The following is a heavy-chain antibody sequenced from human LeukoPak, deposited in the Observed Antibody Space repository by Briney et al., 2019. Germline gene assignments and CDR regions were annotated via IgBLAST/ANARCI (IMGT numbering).Heavy chain of an antibody. CDR1: GDTFTTYD. CDR2: MNPHSGHT. J-gene: IGHJ4*02. Sequence: GASVKVSCKASGDTFTTYDINWVRQATGQGLEWMGWMNPHSGHTGYAQKFQGRVTMTRNTSISTAYMELSSLRSEDTAVYYCARGGGEYCSSSSCLYYFDYWGQGTLVTVSS. D-gene: IGHD2-2*01. CDR3: ARGGGEYCSSSSCLYYFDY. V-gene: IGHV1-8*01.